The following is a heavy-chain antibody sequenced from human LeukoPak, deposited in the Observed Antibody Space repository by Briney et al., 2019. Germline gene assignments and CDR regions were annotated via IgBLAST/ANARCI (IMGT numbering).Heavy chain of an antibody. V-gene: IGHV1-69*13. Sequence: GASVKVSCKASGGTFSSYAISWVRQAPGQGLEWMGRIIPIFGTANYAQKFQGRVTITADESTSTAYMELSSLRSEDTAVYYCARRVPAAMVDDAFDIWGQGTMVTVSS. D-gene: IGHD2-2*01. CDR3: ARRVPAAMVDDAFDI. CDR1: GGTFSSYA. CDR2: IIPIFGTA. J-gene: IGHJ3*02.